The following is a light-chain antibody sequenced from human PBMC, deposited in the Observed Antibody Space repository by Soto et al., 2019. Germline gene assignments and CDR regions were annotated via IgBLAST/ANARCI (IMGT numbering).Light chain of an antibody. CDR3: QQFGSSSQT. CDR1: QSVSSSH. Sequence: EIVLTQSPGTLSLSPGERATLSCRASQSVSSSHLAWYQQRPGQAPGLLIYGASSRATGIPDRFSGSGSGTDFTLTISRLEPEDFAVYYCQQFGSSSQTFGQGTKVDIK. J-gene: IGKJ1*01. CDR2: GAS. V-gene: IGKV3-20*01.